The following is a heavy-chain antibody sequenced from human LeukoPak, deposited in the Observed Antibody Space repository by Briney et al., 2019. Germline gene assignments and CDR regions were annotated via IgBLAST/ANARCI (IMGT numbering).Heavy chain of an antibody. CDR2: ISGSGGST. D-gene: IGHD3-3*01. CDR3: VKGGQRYDFWRFDY. V-gene: IGHV3-23*01. J-gene: IGHJ4*02. Sequence: GGSLRLSCVASGFTFSTYAMSWVRQAPGKGLEWVSSISGSGGSTYYAEFVKGRSTISRDNSKNTLYLQMNSLRAGDTAVYYCVKGGQRYDFWRFDYWGQGTLVSVSS. CDR1: GFTFSTYA.